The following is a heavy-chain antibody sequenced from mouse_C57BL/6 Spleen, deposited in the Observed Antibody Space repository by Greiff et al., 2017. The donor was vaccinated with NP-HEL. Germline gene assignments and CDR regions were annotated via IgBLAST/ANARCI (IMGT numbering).Heavy chain of an antibody. CDR3: ARYDYGYFDY. CDR2: ISDGGSYT. D-gene: IGHD2-4*01. Sequence: EVKVVESGGGLVKPGGSLKLSCAASGFTFSSYAMSWVRQTPEKRLEWVATISDGGSYTYYPDNVKGRFTISRDNAKNNLYLQMSHLKSEDTAMYYCARYDYGYFDYWGQGTTLTVSS. CDR1: GFTFSSYA. V-gene: IGHV5-4*03. J-gene: IGHJ2*01.